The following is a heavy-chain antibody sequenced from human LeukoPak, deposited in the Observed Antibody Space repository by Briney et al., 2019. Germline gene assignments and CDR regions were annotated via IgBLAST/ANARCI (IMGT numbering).Heavy chain of an antibody. Sequence: ASVKVSCKASGGTFSSYAISWVRQAPGQGLEWMGGIIPIFGTANYAQKFQGRVTITTDESTSTAYMELSSLRSEDTAVYYCAREPYYDSSGYVFDYWGQGTLVTVSS. J-gene: IGHJ4*02. CDR2: IIPIFGTA. CDR3: AREPYYDSSGYVFDY. V-gene: IGHV1-69*05. CDR1: GGTFSSYA. D-gene: IGHD3-22*01.